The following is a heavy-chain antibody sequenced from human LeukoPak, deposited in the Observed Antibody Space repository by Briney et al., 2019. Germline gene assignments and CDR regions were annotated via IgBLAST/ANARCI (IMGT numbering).Heavy chain of an antibody. D-gene: IGHD3-22*01. CDR3: ARHYDSSAYWYYFGY. V-gene: IGHV4-59*08. Sequence: SSETLSLTCTVSGGSISSYYWSWIRQPPGKGLEWIGYIYYSGSTDSNPSLKGRVTISVDASKNQFSLKLSSVTAADTAMYFCARHYDSSAYWYYFGYWGQGTLVTVSS. J-gene: IGHJ4*02. CDR1: GGSISSYY. CDR2: IYYSGST.